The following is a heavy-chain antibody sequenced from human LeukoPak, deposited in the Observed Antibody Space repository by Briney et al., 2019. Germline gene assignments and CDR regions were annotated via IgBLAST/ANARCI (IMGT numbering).Heavy chain of an antibody. CDR1: GFTFSSYG. CDR2: ISYDGSNK. J-gene: IGHJ4*02. D-gene: IGHD1-1*01. V-gene: IGHV3-30*18. Sequence: HPGGSLRLSCAASGFTFSSYGMHWVRQAPGKGLEWVAVISYDGSNKYYADSVKGRFTISRDNSKNTLYLQMNSLRAEDTALYYCAKAGSGYWGQGTLVTVSS. CDR3: AKAGSGY.